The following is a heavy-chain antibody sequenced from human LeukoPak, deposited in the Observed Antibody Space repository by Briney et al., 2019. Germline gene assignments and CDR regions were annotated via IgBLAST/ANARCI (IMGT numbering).Heavy chain of an antibody. CDR1: GFTFSRCG. CDR3: ARLEAVSDY. J-gene: IGHJ4*02. V-gene: IGHV3-21*01. CDR2: ISSSSSYI. D-gene: IGHD3-16*01. Sequence: GGSLRLSCAASGFTFSRCGMHWVRQAPGKGLEWVSSISSSSSYIYYADSVKGRFTISRGNAKNSLYLQMNSLRAEDTAVYYCARLEAVSDYWGQGTLVTVSS.